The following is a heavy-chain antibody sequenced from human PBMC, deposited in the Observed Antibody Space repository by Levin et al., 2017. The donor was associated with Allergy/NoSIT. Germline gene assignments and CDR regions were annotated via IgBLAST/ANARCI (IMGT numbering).Heavy chain of an antibody. CDR2: IDWNSGTV. CDR3: VKGFGATVPSGMDV. D-gene: IGHD1-26*01. CDR1: GFTFDDYA. Sequence: SLKISCAASGFTFDDYAMHWVRQGPGKGLEWVSIIDWNSGTVDYADSVKGRFTISRDNAKNSVYLQRNALSAEATALYYCVKGFGATVPSGMDVWGPGTTVIVSS. J-gene: IGHJ6*02. V-gene: IGHV3-9*01.